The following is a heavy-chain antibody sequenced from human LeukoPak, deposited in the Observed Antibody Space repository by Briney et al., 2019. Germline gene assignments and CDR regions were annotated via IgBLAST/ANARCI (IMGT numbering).Heavy chain of an antibody. CDR3: AKEKPQHRITIFGVVRDY. D-gene: IGHD3-3*01. Sequence: PGGSLRLSCAASGFTVSSNYMSWVRQAPGKGLEWVSVIYSGGSTYYADSVKGRFTISRDNSKDTLYLQMNSLRAEDTAVYYCAKEKPQHRITIFGVVRDYWGQGTLVTVSS. CDR1: GFTVSSNY. V-gene: IGHV3-66*01. CDR2: IYSGGST. J-gene: IGHJ4*02.